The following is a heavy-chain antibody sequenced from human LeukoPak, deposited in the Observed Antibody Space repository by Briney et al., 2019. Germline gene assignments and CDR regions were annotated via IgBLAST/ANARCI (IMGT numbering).Heavy chain of an antibody. CDR1: GFTFSDYY. D-gene: IGHD6-13*01. V-gene: IGHV4-59*01. J-gene: IGHJ4*02. CDR3: ARGRYDSSWSRFDY. CDR2: IYYSGST. Sequence: GSLRLSCAASGFTFSDYYMSWIRQAPGKGLEWIGYIYYSGSTNYNLSLKSRVTISVDTSKNQFSLKLSSVTAADTAVYYCARGRYDSSWSRFDYRGQGTLVTVSS.